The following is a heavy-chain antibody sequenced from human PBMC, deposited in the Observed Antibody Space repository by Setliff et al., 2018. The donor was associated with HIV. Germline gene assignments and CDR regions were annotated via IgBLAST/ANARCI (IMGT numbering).Heavy chain of an antibody. J-gene: IGHJ4*02. Sequence: ASVKVSCKASGYTFTSCFMHWVRQAPGQGREYMGIINPSDGTTDYTQKFQDRVTMTSDTSTSTVYMELRSLRSEDTAIYYCVKEYHTEVTDTRVANYFDYWGQGTLVTVSS. CDR1: GYTFTSCF. D-gene: IGHD4-4*01. CDR3: VKEYHTEVTDTRVANYFDY. CDR2: INPSDGTT. V-gene: IGHV1-46*01.